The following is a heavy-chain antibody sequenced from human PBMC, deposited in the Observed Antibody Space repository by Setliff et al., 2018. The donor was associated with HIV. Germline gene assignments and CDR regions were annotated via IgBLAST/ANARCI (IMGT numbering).Heavy chain of an antibody. CDR2: ISPYDLSE. CDR3: ARQFSNSFDS. J-gene: IGHJ4*02. V-gene: IGHV1-2*02. D-gene: IGHD7-27*01. CDR1: FGTYG. Sequence: ASVKVSCKASFGTYGIHWVRQAPGQGPEWMGWISPYDLSERTSQRFRGRVTMTRDTSINAAYLDLSGLTSDDTAFYYCARQFSNSFDSWGQGTLVTVSS.